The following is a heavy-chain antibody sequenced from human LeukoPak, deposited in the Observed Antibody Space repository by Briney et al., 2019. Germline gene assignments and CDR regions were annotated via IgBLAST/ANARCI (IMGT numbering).Heavy chain of an antibody. D-gene: IGHD2-15*01. J-gene: IGHJ5*02. CDR2: INPNSGGT. Sequence: GASVKVSCKASGYTFTGYYMHWVRQAPGQGLEWMGWINPNSGGTNYAQKFQGRVTMTRDTSISTAYMELSRLRSDDTAVYYCARDVGYCSGGGCYRFDPWGQGTLVTVSS. CDR1: GYTFTGYY. V-gene: IGHV1-2*02. CDR3: ARDVGYCSGGGCYRFDP.